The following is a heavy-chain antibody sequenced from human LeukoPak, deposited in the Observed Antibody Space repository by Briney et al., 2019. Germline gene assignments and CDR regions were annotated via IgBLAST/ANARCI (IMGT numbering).Heavy chain of an antibody. V-gene: IGHV4-39*01. CDR3: GRRSRSTWNYRRGDY. CDR1: GGSISSSSYY. CDR2: IYYSGST. D-gene: IGHD1-7*01. Sequence: SETLSLTCTVSGGSISSSSYYWGWIRQPPGKGLEWIGSIYYSGSTYYNPSLKSRVTISVDTSKNQFSLKLSSVTAADTAVYYCGRRSRSTWNYRRGDYWGQGTLVTVSS. J-gene: IGHJ4*02.